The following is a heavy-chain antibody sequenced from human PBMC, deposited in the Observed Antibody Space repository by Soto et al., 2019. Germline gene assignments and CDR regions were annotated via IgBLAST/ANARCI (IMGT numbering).Heavy chain of an antibody. J-gene: IGHJ6*02. V-gene: IGHV1-69*12. CDR1: GGTFSSYA. CDR2: IIPILGTA. D-gene: IGHD3-10*01. CDR3: ARLWSPYYYYSYGMDV. Sequence: QVQLVQSGAEVKKPGSSVKVSCKASGGTFSSYAISWVRQAPGQGLEWLGGIIPILGTANYAQKFQGRVTIAADEYTSTAYMERSSLRSEDTAVYYCARLWSPYYYYSYGMDVWGQGTTVTVSS.